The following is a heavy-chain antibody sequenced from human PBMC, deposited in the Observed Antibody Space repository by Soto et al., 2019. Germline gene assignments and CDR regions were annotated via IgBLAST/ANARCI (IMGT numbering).Heavy chain of an antibody. Sequence: QVQLKESGPGLVEPSGILSLTCAVSGASFTNDNWWSWVRQSSGTGLQWIGEVHHVGSTSYNPSLRSRVTISVDKSKNQFSLKLISVTAADTAVYYCARNSFYDMNVWGQGTTVTVSS. CDR3: ARNSFYDMNV. CDR1: GASFTNDNW. CDR2: VHHVGST. V-gene: IGHV4-4*02. D-gene: IGHD2-2*01. J-gene: IGHJ6*02.